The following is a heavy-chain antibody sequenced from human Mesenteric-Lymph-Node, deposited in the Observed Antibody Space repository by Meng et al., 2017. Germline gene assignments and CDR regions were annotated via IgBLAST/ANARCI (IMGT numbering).Heavy chain of an antibody. CDR2: IHHSGKT. D-gene: IGHD3-16*01. Sequence: GSLRLSCAVSGGSIIGINWWTWVRQSPGKGLEWIGEIHHSGKTNCIPSLKSRVTLSVDKSKNQFSLNMTSVTAADTAVYYCARGTGDLRFGFDYWGQGTLVTVSS. V-gene: IGHV4-4*02. J-gene: IGHJ4*02. CDR1: GGSIIGINW. CDR3: ARGTGDLRFGFDY.